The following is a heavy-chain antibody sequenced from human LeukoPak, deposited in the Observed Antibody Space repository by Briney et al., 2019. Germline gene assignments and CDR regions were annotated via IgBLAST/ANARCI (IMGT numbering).Heavy chain of an antibody. CDR3: ARAQSSSWYSYYFDY. Sequence: PGGSLRLSCAASGFTFSDYYMSWIRQAPGKGLEWVSYISSSGSTIYYADSVKGRFTISRDNAKNSLYLQMNSLRAEDTAVYYCARAQSSSWYSYYFDYWGQGTLVTVSS. D-gene: IGHD6-13*01. J-gene: IGHJ4*02. CDR1: GFTFSDYY. V-gene: IGHV3-11*01. CDR2: ISSSGSTI.